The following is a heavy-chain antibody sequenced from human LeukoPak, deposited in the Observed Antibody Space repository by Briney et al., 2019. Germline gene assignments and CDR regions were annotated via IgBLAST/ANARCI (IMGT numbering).Heavy chain of an antibody. CDR3: ARKSYDFWSGYSGYYFDY. J-gene: IGHJ4*02. D-gene: IGHD3-3*01. V-gene: IGHV4-39*07. CDR1: GGSISSSSYY. CDR2: IYYSGST. Sequence: SETLSLTCTVSGGSISSSSYYWGWIRQPPGKGLEWIGSIYYSGSTNYNPSLKSRVTISVDTSKNQFSLKLSSVTAADTAVYYCARKSYDFWSGYSGYYFDYWGQGTLVTVSS.